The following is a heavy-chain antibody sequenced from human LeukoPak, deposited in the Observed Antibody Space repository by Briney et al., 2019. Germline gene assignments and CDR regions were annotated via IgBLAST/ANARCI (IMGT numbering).Heavy chain of an antibody. CDR2: ISAYNGNT. Sequence: ASVKVSCKASGYTFTSYGISWVRQAPGQGLEWMGWISAYNGNTNYAQKLQGRATMTTDTSTSTAYMELRSLRSDDTAVYYCARYVTYYYGSGSYDYWGQGTLVTVSS. D-gene: IGHD3-10*01. CDR1: GYTFTSYG. V-gene: IGHV1-18*01. J-gene: IGHJ4*02. CDR3: ARYVTYYYGSGSYDY.